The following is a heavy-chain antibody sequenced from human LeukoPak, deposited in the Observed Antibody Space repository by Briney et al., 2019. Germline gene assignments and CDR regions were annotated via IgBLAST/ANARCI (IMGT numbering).Heavy chain of an antibody. CDR1: GYTFTGYY. CDR2: INPNSGGT. J-gene: IGHJ4*02. CDR3: ARQDGSWYGPYFDY. V-gene: IGHV1-2*06. D-gene: IGHD6-13*01. Sequence: ASVKVSCKASGYTFTGYYMHWVRQAPGQGLEWMGRINPNSGGTNYAQKFQGRVTMTRDTSISTAYLQWSSLKASDTAMYYCARQDGSWYGPYFDYWGQGTLVTVSS.